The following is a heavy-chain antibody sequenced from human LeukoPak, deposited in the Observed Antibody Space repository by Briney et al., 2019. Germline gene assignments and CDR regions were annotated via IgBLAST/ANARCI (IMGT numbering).Heavy chain of an antibody. CDR3: ARDSGYGSDNAFDI. J-gene: IGHJ3*02. V-gene: IGHV3-30*03. CDR1: GFTFSSYG. Sequence: PGGSLRLSCAASGFTFSSYGMHWVRQAPGKGLEWVAVISYDGSNKYYADSVKGRFTISRDNSKNTLYLQMNSLRAEDTAVYYCARDSGYGSDNAFDIWGQGTMVTVSS. CDR2: ISYDGSNK. D-gene: IGHD3-10*01.